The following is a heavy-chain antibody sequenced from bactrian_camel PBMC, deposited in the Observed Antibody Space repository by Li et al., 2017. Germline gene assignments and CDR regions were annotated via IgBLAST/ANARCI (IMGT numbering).Heavy chain of an antibody. CDR3: AAVRSECWTGMHYNY. D-gene: IGHD1*01. CDR2: MFRTSSST. Sequence: HVQLVESGGGSVQAGGSLRLSCEASGEVPGFTISNHCMAWFRQAPGKERTIVASMFRTSSSTWYRDSVRGRFTVSRDNAKNTLFLEMNNLKPEDTAMYYCAAVRSECWTGMHYNYWGQGTQVTVS. V-gene: IGHV3-2*01. J-gene: IGHJ4*01. CDR1: GEVPGFTISNHC.